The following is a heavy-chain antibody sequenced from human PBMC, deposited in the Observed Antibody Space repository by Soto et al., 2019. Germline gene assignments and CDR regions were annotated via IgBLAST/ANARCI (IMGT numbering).Heavy chain of an antibody. CDR2: MTPNSGHT. Sequence: QVQLVQSGAEVRKPGASVKVSCKASGYTFSSFDINWVRQAAGHGLEWMGWMTPNSGHTGYAQKFQGRVTMTRNTSTSTVYTRLSSLRSEAASVYYCARGVEEDAGSGSYRYLDVTCRGTTVTVSS. CDR1: GYTFSSFD. CDR3: ARGVEEDAGSGSYRYLDV. J-gene: IGHJ6*03. V-gene: IGHV1-8*01. D-gene: IGHD3-10*01.